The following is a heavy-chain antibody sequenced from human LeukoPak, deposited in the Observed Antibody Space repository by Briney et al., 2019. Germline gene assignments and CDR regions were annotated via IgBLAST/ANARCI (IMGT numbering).Heavy chain of an antibody. CDR2: INHSGST. CDR3: ARGYYGSGSHCCHMDV. J-gene: IGHJ6*03. V-gene: IGHV4-34*01. CDR1: VGSFSGYY. Sequence: SETLSLTCAVSVGSFSGYYWSWIRQPPGKGLEWIGEINHSGSTNYNSSLKSRVTISVDTSKNQFSLKLSSVPAADTAVYYCARGYYGSGSHCCHMDVRGKGTTITLS. D-gene: IGHD3-10*01.